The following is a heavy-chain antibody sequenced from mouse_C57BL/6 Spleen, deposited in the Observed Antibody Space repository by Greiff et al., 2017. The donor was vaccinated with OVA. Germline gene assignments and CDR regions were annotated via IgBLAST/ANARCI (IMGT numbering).Heavy chain of an antibody. CDR1: GYAFSSYW. CDR3: ASEITTVVAEPPFAY. D-gene: IGHD1-1*01. V-gene: IGHV1-80*01. Sequence: VKVVESGAELVKPGASVKISCKASGYAFSSYWMNWVKQRPGKGLEWIGQIYPGDGATNYNGKFKGKAKLTADKSSSTAYMQLSSLTSEDSAVYFCASEITTVVAEPPFAYWGQTTLVTAS. CDR2: IYPGDGAT. J-gene: IGHJ3*01.